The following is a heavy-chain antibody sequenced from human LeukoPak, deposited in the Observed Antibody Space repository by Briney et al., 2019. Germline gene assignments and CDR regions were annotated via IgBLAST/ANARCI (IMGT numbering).Heavy chain of an antibody. CDR2: ISPSGGST. Sequence: ASVKVSCKASGYTFTSYYMHWVRQAPGQGLEWMGIISPSGGSTSYAQKFQGRVTMTRDMSTSTVYMELSSLRSEDTAVYYCAREAVAAAGGNDYWGQGTLVTVSS. CDR3: AREAVAAAGGNDY. CDR1: GYTFTSYY. V-gene: IGHV1-46*01. D-gene: IGHD6-13*01. J-gene: IGHJ4*02.